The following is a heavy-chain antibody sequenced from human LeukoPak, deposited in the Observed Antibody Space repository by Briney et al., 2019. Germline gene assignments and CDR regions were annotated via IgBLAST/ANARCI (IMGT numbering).Heavy chain of an antibody. V-gene: IGHV4-39*07. Sequence: PSETLSLTCTVSGGSIRSSSYYWGWIRQPPGKGLEWIGNIYYSESTYYNPSLKSRVTISLDTSKNQFSLKLSSVTAADTAMYYCARVSGYDWESFYDYWGQGSLVTVSS. J-gene: IGHJ4*02. D-gene: IGHD5-12*01. CDR1: GGSIRSSSYY. CDR3: ARVSGYDWESFYDY. CDR2: IYYSEST.